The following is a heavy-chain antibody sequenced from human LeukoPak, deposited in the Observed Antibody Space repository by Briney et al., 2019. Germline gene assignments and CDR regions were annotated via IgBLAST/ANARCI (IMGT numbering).Heavy chain of an antibody. D-gene: IGHD2-21*01. Sequence: VSGPTLVQPTQTLTLTCTFAGFSLSTSEVGVGWVRQPPGKALEWLALVYWDGDKRCSPSLNNRLTITKDTSKNQVVLTMTNMDVVDTATYYCAHRPGRGIPAAHWGQGTLVTVSS. V-gene: IGHV2-5*02. CDR3: AHRPGRGIPAAH. CDR2: VYWDGDK. J-gene: IGHJ1*01. CDR1: GFSLSTSEVG.